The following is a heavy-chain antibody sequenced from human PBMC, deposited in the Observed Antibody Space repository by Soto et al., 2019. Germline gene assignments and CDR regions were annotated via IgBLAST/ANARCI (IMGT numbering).Heavy chain of an antibody. D-gene: IGHD1-26*01. CDR1: DFSFSSYS. J-gene: IGHJ4*02. CDR3: AREDIMGTRSFDY. CDR2: ICSRSQTI. V-gene: IGHV3-48*02. Sequence: EVQLVESGGALVQPGGSLRLSCGVSDFSFSSYSMNWVRQAPGKGLEWLSYICSRSQTIFYADSVKGRFTNSRDNAKNSLYLQMNSLRDEDTAVYFCAREDIMGTRSFDYWGQGTRFTVSS.